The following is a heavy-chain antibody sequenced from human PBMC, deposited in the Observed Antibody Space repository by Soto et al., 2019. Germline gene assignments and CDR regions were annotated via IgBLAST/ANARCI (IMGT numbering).Heavy chain of an antibody. CDR3: VRDRDFYDGRGYASPGDAFDV. CDR1: GFTFSTYW. J-gene: IGHJ3*01. D-gene: IGHD3-22*01. V-gene: IGHV3-74*01. Sequence: EVQLVESGGGLVQPGGSLRLSCAVSGFTFSTYWMHWVRQVPGKGLVWVSRISLDGSRTSYADSVKGRFTISRDNAKNTLYLQRRSLRAEDSVVYFCVRDRDFYDGRGYASPGDAFDVWGQGTVVSVSS. CDR2: ISLDGSRT.